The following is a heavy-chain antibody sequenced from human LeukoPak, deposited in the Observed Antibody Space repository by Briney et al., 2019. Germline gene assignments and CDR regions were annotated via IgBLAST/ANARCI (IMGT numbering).Heavy chain of an antibody. J-gene: IGHJ4*02. V-gene: IGHV3-23*01. D-gene: IGHD6-19*01. CDR1: GFAVTNFA. CDR3: VHPSGEGWFYFPY. Sequence: PGGSLRLSCAASGFAVTNFAIAWVRQAPGKGLEWVAAIGGDADGTTYPDRVRGRFFLSRDSSKNPPYLQMNVLTVEDTAVYHCVHPSGEGWFYFPYWGQGTPVSVSS. CDR2: IGGDADGT.